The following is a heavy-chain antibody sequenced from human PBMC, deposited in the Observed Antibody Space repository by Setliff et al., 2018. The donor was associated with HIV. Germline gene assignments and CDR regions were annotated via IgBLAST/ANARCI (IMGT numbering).Heavy chain of an antibody. CDR1: GGSLTNFW. Sequence: SQTLSLTCTLYGGSLTNFWWTWIWQSPGKGLEWIGYISNSGSTYCNPPLKNRATISIDASKNQFSLRLTSVTAADTGVYFCARGHVDRTLFGVVTLRRGAGRPASYAMDVWGQGTTVTVSS. J-gene: IGHJ6*02. CDR2: ISNSGST. D-gene: IGHD3-3*01. V-gene: IGHV4-59*12. CDR3: ARGHVDRTLFGVVTLRRGAGRPASYAMDV.